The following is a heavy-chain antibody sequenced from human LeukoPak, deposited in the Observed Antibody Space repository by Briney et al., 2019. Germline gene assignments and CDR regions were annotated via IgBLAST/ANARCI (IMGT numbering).Heavy chain of an antibody. D-gene: IGHD6-13*01. CDR3: ARGRGIAAAGTSLDY. Sequence: SETLSLTCAVYGGSFSGYYWSWIRQPPGKGLEWIGEINHSGSTNYNPSPKSRVTISVDTSKNQFSLKLSSVTAADTAVYYCARGRGIAAAGTSLDYWGQGTLVTVSS. CDR2: INHSGST. CDR1: GGSFSGYY. J-gene: IGHJ4*02. V-gene: IGHV4-34*01.